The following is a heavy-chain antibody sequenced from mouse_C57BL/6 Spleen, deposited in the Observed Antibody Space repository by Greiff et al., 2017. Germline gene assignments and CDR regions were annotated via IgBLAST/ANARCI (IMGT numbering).Heavy chain of an antibody. V-gene: IGHV5-16*01. CDR3: ARDYYGSRARYFDV. CDR1: GFTFSDYY. J-gene: IGHJ1*03. Sequence: EVKLVESEGGLVQPGSSMKLSCTASGFTFSDYYMAWVRQVPEKGLEWVANINYDGSSTYYLDSLKSRFIISRDNAKNILYLQMSSLKSEDTATXYCARDYYGSRARYFDVWGTGTTVTVSS. D-gene: IGHD1-1*01. CDR2: INYDGSST.